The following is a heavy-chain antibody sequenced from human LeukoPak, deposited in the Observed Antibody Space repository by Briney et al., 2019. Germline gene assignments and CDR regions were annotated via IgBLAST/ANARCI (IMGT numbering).Heavy chain of an antibody. CDR3: ARGGSGWASYYFDY. J-gene: IGHJ4*02. D-gene: IGHD6-19*01. CDR1: GFTVGSYA. CDR2: LGIAGDT. V-gene: IGHV3-13*01. Sequence: GGSLRLSCAVSGFTVGSYAMHWVRHPIGKGLEWVSALGIAGDTSYPGSVKGRFTISRNNSKNTLYLQMNSLRAEDTAVYYCARGGSGWASYYFDYWGQGTLVTVSS.